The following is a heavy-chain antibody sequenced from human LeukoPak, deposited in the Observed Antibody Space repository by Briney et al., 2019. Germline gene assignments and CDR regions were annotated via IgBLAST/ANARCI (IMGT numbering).Heavy chain of an antibody. V-gene: IGHV3-23*01. Sequence: RRSLRLSCAGSGFTFSSRGMSWVRQPPGKGLQWVSGISVSGAMTYYVDSVKGRFIISRDNSKNTVYLQMNSLTTEDTAVYYCVRDQQWLVPDYWGQGALVTVSS. CDR2: ISVSGAMT. D-gene: IGHD6-19*01. CDR1: GFTFSSRG. J-gene: IGHJ4*02. CDR3: VRDQQWLVPDY.